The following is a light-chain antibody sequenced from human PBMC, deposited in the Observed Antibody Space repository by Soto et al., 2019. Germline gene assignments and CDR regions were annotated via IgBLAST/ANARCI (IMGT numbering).Light chain of an antibody. J-gene: IGKJ1*01. CDR1: LPISNY. Sequence: DIQMTQSPSSLSASVGDRVTITCRASLPISNYLAWYQQKPGKIPNLLIYAASTLQAGVPSRVRASGSWTDCTLTISSLQPEDFSTYYCQQSYSTPLTFGQVTKVDIK. CDR3: QQSYSTPLT. V-gene: IGKV1-27*01. CDR2: AAS.